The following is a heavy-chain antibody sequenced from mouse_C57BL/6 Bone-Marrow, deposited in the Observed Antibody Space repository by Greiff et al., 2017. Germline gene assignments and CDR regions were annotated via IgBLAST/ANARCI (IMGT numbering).Heavy chain of an antibody. CDR3: ARPSGRGRYWYFDV. J-gene: IGHJ1*03. D-gene: IGHD1-1*01. CDR1: GYTFTDYN. CDR2: INPNNGGT. Sequence: EVQLQQSGPELVKPGASVKIPCKASGYTFTDYNMDWVKQSHGKSLEWIGDINPNNGGTIYNQKFKGKATLTVDKSSSTAYMELRSLTSEDTAVYYCARPSGRGRYWYFDVGGTGTTVTVSS. V-gene: IGHV1-18*01.